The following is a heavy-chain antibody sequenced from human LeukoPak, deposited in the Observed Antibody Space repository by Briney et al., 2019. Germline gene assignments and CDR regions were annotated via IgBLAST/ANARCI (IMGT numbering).Heavy chain of an antibody. CDR3: AKSRFTVTPTLSDY. CDR1: GFTFSSYG. Sequence: GGSLRLSCAASGFTFSSYGMHWVRQAPGKGLEWVAVISYDGSNKYYADSVKGRFTISRDNSKNTLYLQMNSLRAEDTAVYYCAKSRFTVTPTLSDYWGQGTLVTVSS. CDR2: ISYDGSNK. V-gene: IGHV3-30*18. D-gene: IGHD4-11*01. J-gene: IGHJ4*02.